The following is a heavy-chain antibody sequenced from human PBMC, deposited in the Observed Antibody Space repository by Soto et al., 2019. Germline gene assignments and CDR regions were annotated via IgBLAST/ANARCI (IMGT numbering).Heavy chain of an antibody. Sequence: QVQLVESGGGVVQPGRSLRLSCAASGFTFSSYAMHWVRQAPGKGLEWVAVISYDGSNKYYADSVKGRFTISRDNSKNTLYLQMNSRRAEDTSVYYCERVAVTTFPDYYYYGMDVWGQGTTVTVSS. CDR2: ISYDGSNK. CDR3: ERVAVTTFPDYYYYGMDV. CDR1: GFTFSSYA. J-gene: IGHJ6*02. D-gene: IGHD4-17*01. V-gene: IGHV3-30-3*01.